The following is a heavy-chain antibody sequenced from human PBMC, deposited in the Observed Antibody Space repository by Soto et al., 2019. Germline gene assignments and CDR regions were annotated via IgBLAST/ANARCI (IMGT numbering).Heavy chain of an antibody. D-gene: IGHD6-19*01. V-gene: IGHV1-69*13. Sequence: AVKVACTTSGGTFSISAISWVRQAPGQGLEWMGGIIPIFGTANYAQKFQGRVTITADESTSTAYMELSSLRSEDTAVYYCARDELPVPGIAGALGYWGQGTLVTVSS. CDR3: ARDELPVPGIAGALGY. J-gene: IGHJ4*02. CDR1: GGTFSISA. CDR2: IIPIFGTA.